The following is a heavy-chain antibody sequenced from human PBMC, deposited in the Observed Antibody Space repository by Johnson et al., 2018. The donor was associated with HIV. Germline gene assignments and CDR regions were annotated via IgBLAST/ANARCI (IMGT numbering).Heavy chain of an antibody. CDR2: VYSGGST. CDR3: ARDLPYYYDSSNKNGAFEI. Sequence: MQLVESGGGLIQPGGSLRLSCAASGFTVSSHYMNWVRQAPGKGLEWVSIVYSGGSTYYADSVKGRFTISRDNSKNTLYLQMNTLRAEDTAVYYCARDLPYYYDSSNKNGAFEIWGQGTVVTVS. V-gene: IGHV3-53*01. CDR1: GFTVSSHY. D-gene: IGHD3-22*01. J-gene: IGHJ3*02.